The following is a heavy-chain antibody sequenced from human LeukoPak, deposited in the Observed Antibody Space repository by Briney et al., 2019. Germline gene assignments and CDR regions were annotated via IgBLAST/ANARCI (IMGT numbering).Heavy chain of an antibody. Sequence: SETLSLTCTVSGGSVSSYYWSWIRQPPGQGLEWIGYIYYSGSTNYNPSLKSRVTISVDTSKNQFSLKLSSVTAADTAVYYCASFNWLSHFDYWGQGTLVTVSS. J-gene: IGHJ4*02. CDR2: IYYSGST. D-gene: IGHD3-22*01. V-gene: IGHV4-59*02. CDR3: ASFNWLSHFDY. CDR1: GGSVSSYY.